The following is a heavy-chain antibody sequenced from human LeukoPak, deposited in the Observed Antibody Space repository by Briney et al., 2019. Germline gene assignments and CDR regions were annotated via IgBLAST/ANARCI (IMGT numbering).Heavy chain of an antibody. J-gene: IGHJ3*02. Sequence: SGGSLRLSCAASGFTFSSYGMHWVRQAPGKGLEWVAVISYDGSNKYYADSVKGRFTISRDNSKNTLYLQMNSLRAEDTAVYYCAKDGNSHAFDIWGQGTMVTVSS. D-gene: IGHD4-23*01. CDR1: GFTFSSYG. CDR2: ISYDGSNK. CDR3: AKDGNSHAFDI. V-gene: IGHV3-30*18.